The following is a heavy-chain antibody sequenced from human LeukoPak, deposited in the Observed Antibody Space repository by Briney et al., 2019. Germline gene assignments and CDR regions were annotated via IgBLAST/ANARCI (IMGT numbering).Heavy chain of an antibody. J-gene: IGHJ4*02. Sequence: GGSLRLSCAASGFTFSNYAMHWVRQAPGKGLEWVAVISYDGSDKYYADSVKGRFTISRDNSKNTLYPQMNSLRAEDTAVYYCARDRPWAQPVVPFDYWGQGTLVTVSS. CDR3: ARDRPWAQPVVPFDY. D-gene: IGHD2-15*01. CDR1: GFTFSNYA. CDR2: ISYDGSDK. V-gene: IGHV3-30*04.